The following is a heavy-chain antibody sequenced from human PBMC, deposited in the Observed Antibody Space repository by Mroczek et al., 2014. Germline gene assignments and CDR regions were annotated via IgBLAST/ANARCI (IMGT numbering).Heavy chain of an antibody. D-gene: IGHD3-3*01. J-gene: IGHJ4*02. CDR3: ARAGRFLEWFFDY. Sequence: VQLVQSGGGLVQPGGSLRLSCAASGFTFSSYSMNWVRQAPGKGLEWVSYISSSSSTIYYANSVKGRFTISRDNAKNSLYLQMNSLRAEDTAVYYCARAGRFLEWFFDYWGQGTLVTVSS. V-gene: IGHV3-48*01. CDR2: ISSSSSTI. CDR1: GFTFSSYS.